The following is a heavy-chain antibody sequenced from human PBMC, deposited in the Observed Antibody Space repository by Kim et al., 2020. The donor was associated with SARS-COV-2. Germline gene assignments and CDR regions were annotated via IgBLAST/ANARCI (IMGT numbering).Heavy chain of an antibody. J-gene: IGHJ3*02. D-gene: IGHD3-22*01. V-gene: IGHV1-2*06. CDR1: GYTFTGYY. CDR3: ARDVYYDSSGYYASAFDI. CDR2: INPNSGGT. Sequence: ASVKVSCKASGYTFTGYYMHWVRQAPGQGLEWMGRINPNSGGTNYAQKFQGRVTMTRDTSISTAYMELSRLRSDDTAVYYCARDVYYDSSGYYASAFDIWGQGTMVTVSS.